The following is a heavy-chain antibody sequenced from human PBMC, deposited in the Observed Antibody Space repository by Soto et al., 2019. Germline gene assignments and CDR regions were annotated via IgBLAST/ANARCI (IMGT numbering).Heavy chain of an antibody. CDR3: ARAATYCSGGSCYSFAPFDY. Sequence: ASVKVSCKASGYTFTSYGISWVRQAPGQGLEWMGWISAYNGNTNYAQKLQGRVTMTTDTSTSTAYMELRSLRSDDTAVYYCARAATYCSGGSCYSFAPFDYWGQGTLVTVSS. D-gene: IGHD2-15*01. CDR1: GYTFTSYG. V-gene: IGHV1-18*01. CDR2: ISAYNGNT. J-gene: IGHJ4*02.